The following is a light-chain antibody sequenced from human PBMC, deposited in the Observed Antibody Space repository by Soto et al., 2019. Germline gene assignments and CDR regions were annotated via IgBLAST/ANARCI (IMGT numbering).Light chain of an antibody. CDR1: QDISNY. Sequence: DIQMTQSPSSLSASVGDRVTITCQASQDISNYLAWYQQKPGKAPKLLIYKASTLKSGVPSRFSGSGSGTEFTLTISSLQPDDFATYYCQHYNSYSEAFGQGTKVDNK. V-gene: IGKV1-5*03. CDR2: KAS. J-gene: IGKJ1*01. CDR3: QHYNSYSEA.